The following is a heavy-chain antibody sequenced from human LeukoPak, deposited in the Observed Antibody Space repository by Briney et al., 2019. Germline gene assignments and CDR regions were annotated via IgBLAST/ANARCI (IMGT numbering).Heavy chain of an antibody. CDR2: INHSGSI. V-gene: IGHV4-34*01. D-gene: IGHD3-3*01. CDR1: GGSFSGYY. CDR3: ARSIWNYYYYYMDV. J-gene: IGHJ6*03. Sequence: SETLSLTCAVYGGSFSGYYWSWIRQPPGKGLEWIGEINHSGSINYNPSLKSRVTISVDTSKNQFSLKLSSVTAADTAVYYCARSIWNYYYYYMDVWGEGTTVTVSS.